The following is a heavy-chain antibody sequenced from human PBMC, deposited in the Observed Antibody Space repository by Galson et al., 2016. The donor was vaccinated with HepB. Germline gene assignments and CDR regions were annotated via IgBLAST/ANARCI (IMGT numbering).Heavy chain of an antibody. Sequence: SVKVSCKASGGTFSSDALSWVRQAPGQGLEWLGGIIPIFGTANYAQKFQDRVTITADESTSTVYMELSSLRSEDTAIYYCASDVVEYFQHWGQGILVTVSS. V-gene: IGHV1-69*13. CDR3: ASDVVEYFQH. CDR2: IIPIFGTA. J-gene: IGHJ1*01. CDR1: GGTFSSDA.